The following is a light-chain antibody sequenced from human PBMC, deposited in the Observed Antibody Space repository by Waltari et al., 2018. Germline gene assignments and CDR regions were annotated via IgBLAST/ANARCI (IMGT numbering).Light chain of an antibody. CDR2: EVI. CDR3: SSYTSTNTLV. CDR1: SSDVGGYNF. Sequence: QSALTQPASVSGSPGQSITISCTGTSSDVGGYNFVSWYQQHPGKAPKFMIYEVINRPSGVSNRFSGSKSGNTASLTISGLQAEDEADYYCSSYTSTNTLVFGGGTKLTVL. V-gene: IGLV2-14*01. J-gene: IGLJ3*02.